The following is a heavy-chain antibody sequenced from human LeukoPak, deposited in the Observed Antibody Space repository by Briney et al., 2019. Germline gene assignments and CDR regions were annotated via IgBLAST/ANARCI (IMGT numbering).Heavy chain of an antibody. CDR3: AGQDGEY. CDR2: ISYSGSS. Sequence: SEALSLTCTVSGGSITSYRWNWDRQPPGKGLEWVGYISYSGSSSYNPSLKSRVTISLDTSKNHFSLKLSSVTAADTAVYYCAGQDGEYWGQGTLVTVSS. CDR1: GGSITSYR. J-gene: IGHJ4*02. V-gene: IGHV4-59*01.